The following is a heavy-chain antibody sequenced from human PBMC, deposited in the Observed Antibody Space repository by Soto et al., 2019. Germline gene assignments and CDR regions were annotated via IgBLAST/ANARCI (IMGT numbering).Heavy chain of an antibody. CDR2: ISGSGGST. CDR1: GFTFSSYA. V-gene: IGHV3-23*01. CDR3: AKDQSPSASYSISVVVAATPYFPLDY. Sequence: GGSLRLSCAASGFTFSSYAMSWVRQAPGKGLEWVSAISGSGGSTYYADSVKGRFTISRDNSKNTLYLQMNSLRAEDTAVYYCAKDQSPSASYSISVVVAATPYFPLDYWGQGTLVTVSS. D-gene: IGHD2-15*01. J-gene: IGHJ4*02.